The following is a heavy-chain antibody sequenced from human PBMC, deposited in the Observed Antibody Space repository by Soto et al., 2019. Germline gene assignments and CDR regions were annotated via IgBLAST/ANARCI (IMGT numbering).Heavy chain of an antibody. CDR2: INPRTGDT. D-gene: IGHD3-16*01. CDR3: ARDPIVGGAPYYFDY. Sequence: QVQLVQSGAGVKKPGASVQVSCKASGYTFTEHYLYWVRQAPVQGPEWLGGINPRTGDTNQAQKFQGRVTMTRDMSLTTPYTELHRLTSDDPAVYYCARDPIVGGAPYYFDYWRQGSLVTVSS. J-gene: IGHJ4*02. V-gene: IGHV1-2*02. CDR1: GYTFTEHY.